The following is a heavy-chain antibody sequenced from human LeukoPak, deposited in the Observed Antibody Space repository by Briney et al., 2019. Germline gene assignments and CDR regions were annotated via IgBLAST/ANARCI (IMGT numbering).Heavy chain of an antibody. CDR2: ISSSGST. D-gene: IGHD6-13*01. CDR3: ARDRVGQQLVGRKYYYYYMDV. CDR1: GGSFSGYY. Sequence: PETLSLTCAVYGGSFSGYYWSWIRQPAGKGLEWVGRISSSGSTNYNPSLKSRVTISVDTSKNQFSLKLRSATAADTAVYYCARDRVGQQLVGRKYYYYYMDVWGKGNTVTISS. V-gene: IGHV4-4*07. J-gene: IGHJ6*03.